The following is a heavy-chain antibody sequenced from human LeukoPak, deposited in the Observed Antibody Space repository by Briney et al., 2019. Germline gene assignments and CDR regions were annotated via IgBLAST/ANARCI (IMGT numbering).Heavy chain of an antibody. CDR3: AKLGGQQVYNYYVAV. Sequence: GGSLRLSCAASGFTFSSYAMSWVRQAPGKGLEWVSGIIDNGDITYYANSVRGRFTISRDNSKNTLYLQMNSLRAEDTAVYYCAKLGGQQVYNYYVAVWGKGTTVAVSS. CDR1: GFTFSSYA. J-gene: IGHJ6*03. D-gene: IGHD3-16*01. CDR2: IIDNGDIT. V-gene: IGHV3-23*01.